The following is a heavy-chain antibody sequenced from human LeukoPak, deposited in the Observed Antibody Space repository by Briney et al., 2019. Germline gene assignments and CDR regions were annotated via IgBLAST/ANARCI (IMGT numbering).Heavy chain of an antibody. CDR3: ARRVYCTGGACRNWYFDL. D-gene: IGHD2-8*02. J-gene: IGHJ2*01. CDR2: IYYDGRT. V-gene: IGHV4-39*01. CDR1: GGSISSTPYY. Sequence: PSETLSLTCSVSGGSISSTPYYWGWIRQPPGKGLEWIGSIYYDGRTYYNPSLQSRLTISVDTSKNQFSLRLSSVTAADTAVYYCARRVYCTGGACRNWYFDLWGRGTLVTVSS.